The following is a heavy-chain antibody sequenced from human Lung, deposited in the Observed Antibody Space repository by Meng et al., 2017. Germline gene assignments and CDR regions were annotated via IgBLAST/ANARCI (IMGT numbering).Heavy chain of an antibody. D-gene: IGHD3-10*01. CDR3: AREPYYYGSGSYSSYWYFDL. CDR2: IYYSGST. V-gene: IGHV4-31*03. CDR1: GGSISSGGYY. Sequence: QVRLRQAAQGLFKPSPTLPLTCTVSGGSISSGGYYWSWIRQNPGKGLEWIGYIYYSGSTYYNPSLKSRVTISVDTSKNQFSLKLSSVTAADTAVYYCAREPYYYGSGSYSSYWYFDLWGRGTLVAVSS. J-gene: IGHJ2*01.